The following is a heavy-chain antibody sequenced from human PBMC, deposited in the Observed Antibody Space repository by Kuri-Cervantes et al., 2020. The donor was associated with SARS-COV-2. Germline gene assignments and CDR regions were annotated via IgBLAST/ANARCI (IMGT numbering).Heavy chain of an antibody. CDR2: ITYNSVGT. CDR1: GFTFNDYS. Sequence: GESLKISCAASGFTFNDYSMLWVRQAPGKGLEWVSLITYNSVGTYYADSVKGRFTISRDNSKNSLYLQMNSLRTEDTALYFCAKDGYSSSLDCWGQGTLVTVSS. CDR3: AKDGYSSSLDC. V-gene: IGHV3-43*01. J-gene: IGHJ4*02. D-gene: IGHD6-13*01.